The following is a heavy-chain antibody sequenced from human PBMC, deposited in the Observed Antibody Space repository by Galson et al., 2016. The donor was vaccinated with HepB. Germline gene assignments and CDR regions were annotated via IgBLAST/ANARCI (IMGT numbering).Heavy chain of an antibody. D-gene: IGHD2-15*01. CDR2: VYYIGST. CDR3: AREAGYDRSALLGFFDL. J-gene: IGHJ4*02. Sequence: SETLSLTCTVSGGSFSSSFWSWLRQPPGKGLEWIAYVYYIGSTDYNPSLKSRATISVDASKNQFSLQLRSVTAADTAVYYCAREAGYDRSALLGFFDLWGQGTPVTVSS. CDR1: GGSFSSSF. V-gene: IGHV4-59*01.